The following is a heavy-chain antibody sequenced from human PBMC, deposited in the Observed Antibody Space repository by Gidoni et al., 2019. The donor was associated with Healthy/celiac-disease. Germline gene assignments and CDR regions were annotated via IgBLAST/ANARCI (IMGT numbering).Heavy chain of an antibody. J-gene: IGHJ4*02. Sequence: QVQLVESGGGLVKPGGSLRLSCAASGFTFSDYYMSWIRQAPGKGLEWVSYISSSSSYTNYADSVKGRFTISRDNAKNSLYLQMNSLRAEDTAVYYCARGSPIAARPRGRFDYWGQGTLVTVSS. CDR3: ARGSPIAARPRGRFDY. CDR2: ISSSSSYT. V-gene: IGHV3-11*05. D-gene: IGHD6-6*01. CDR1: GFTFSDYY.